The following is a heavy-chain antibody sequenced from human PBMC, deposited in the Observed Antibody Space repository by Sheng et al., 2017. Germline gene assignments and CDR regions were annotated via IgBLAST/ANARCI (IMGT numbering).Heavy chain of an antibody. Sequence: EVQLVESGGGLVQPGGSLRLSCAASGFTFSSYEMNWVRQAPGKGLEWVSYISSSGSTIHYADSVRGRFTISRDNAKKSLYLQMNSLRAEDTAVYYCARDYRGYYDSSGRYYGNFRAFDIWGQGTMVTVSS. CDR3: ARDYRGYYDSSGRYYGNFRAFDI. CDR1: GFTFSSYE. V-gene: IGHV3-48*03. J-gene: IGHJ3*02. CDR2: ISSSGSTI. D-gene: IGHD3-22*01.